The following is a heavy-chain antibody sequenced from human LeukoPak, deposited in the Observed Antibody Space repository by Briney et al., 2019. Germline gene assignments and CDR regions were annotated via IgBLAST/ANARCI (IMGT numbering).Heavy chain of an antibody. CDR2: IWYDGSNK. V-gene: IGHV3-33*08. J-gene: IGHJ3*02. D-gene: IGHD3-3*01. CDR3: ARAQTLFWEFDGFDI. CDR1: GGSFSGYY. Sequence: HPSETLSLTCAVYGGSFSGYYWSWIRQPPGKGLEWVAVIWYDGSNKYYADSVKGRFTISRDNAENSVYLQMNSLRDEDTAVYSCARAQTLFWEFDGFDIWGRGTKVTVSS.